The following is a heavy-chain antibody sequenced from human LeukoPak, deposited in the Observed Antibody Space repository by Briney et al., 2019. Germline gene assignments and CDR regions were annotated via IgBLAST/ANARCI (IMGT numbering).Heavy chain of an antibody. CDR2: IIPIFGTA. D-gene: IGHD3-10*01. CDR3: AGYYGSGSYPYYFDY. CDR1: GGTFSSYA. J-gene: IGHJ4*02. V-gene: IGHV1-69*13. Sequence: GASVKVSCKASGGTFSSYAISWVRQAPGQGLEWMGGIIPIFGTANYAQKFQGRVTITADESTSTAYMELSSLRSEDTAVYYCAGYYGSGSYPYYFDYWGQGTLVTVSS.